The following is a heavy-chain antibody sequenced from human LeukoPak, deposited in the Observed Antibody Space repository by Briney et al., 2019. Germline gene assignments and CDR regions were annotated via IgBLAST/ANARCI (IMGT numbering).Heavy chain of an antibody. J-gene: IGHJ2*01. V-gene: IGHV3-30*02. CDR1: GFTFSSYG. CDR2: IRYDGSNK. D-gene: IGHD3-22*01. CDR3: AKLATDDSSGYYYHTNWYFDL. Sequence: GGSLSLSCAASGFTFSSYGMHWVRQAPGKGLEWVAFIRYDGSNKYYADSVKGRFTISRDNSKNTLYLQMNSLRAEDTAVYYCAKLATDDSSGYYYHTNWYFDLWGRGTLVTVSS.